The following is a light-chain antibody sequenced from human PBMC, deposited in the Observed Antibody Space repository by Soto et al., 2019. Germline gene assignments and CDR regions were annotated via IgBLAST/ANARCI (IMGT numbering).Light chain of an antibody. CDR2: DVS. V-gene: IGKV1-5*01. CDR3: QQYNSFWT. CDR1: QSFSNW. J-gene: IGKJ1*01. Sequence: DIQMTQSPSTLSASVGDRVTITCRASQSFSNWLACYQQKPGKAPKLLIYDVSSLESGVPSRFSGSGYGTEFTLTINSLQPDDSATYYCQQYNSFWTFGQGTKVEIK.